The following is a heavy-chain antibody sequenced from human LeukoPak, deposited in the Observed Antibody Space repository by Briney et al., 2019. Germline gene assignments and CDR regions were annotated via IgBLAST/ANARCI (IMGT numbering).Heavy chain of an antibody. J-gene: IGHJ4*02. CDR3: ARVAPRYGYVDF. CDR2: ISRSSGDI. D-gene: IGHD5-18*01. Sequence: GGSLRLSCAASGFTFSSCTMNWVRQAPGKGLEWVSSISRSSGDIYYADSLRGRFTISRDNAKNSLYLQMNSLRAEDTAVYYCARVAPRYGYVDFWGQGTLVTVSS. CDR1: GFTFSSCT. V-gene: IGHV3-21*01.